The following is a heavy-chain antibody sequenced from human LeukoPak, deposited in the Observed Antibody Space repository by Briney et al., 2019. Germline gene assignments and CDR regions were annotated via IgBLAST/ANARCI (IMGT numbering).Heavy chain of an antibody. V-gene: IGHV4-59*12. CDR1: GGSISSYY. D-gene: IGHD6-13*01. J-gene: IGHJ4*02. Sequence: KPSETLSLTCTVSGGSISSYYWSWIRQPPGKGLEWIGYIYYSGSTNYNPSLKSRVTISVDTSNNQFSLKLSSVTAADTAVYYCARDTTSITAAGGLDYWGQGTLVTVSS. CDR2: IYYSGST. CDR3: ARDTTSITAAGGLDY.